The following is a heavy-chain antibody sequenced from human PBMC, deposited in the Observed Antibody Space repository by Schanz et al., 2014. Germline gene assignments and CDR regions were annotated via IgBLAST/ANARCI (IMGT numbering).Heavy chain of an antibody. J-gene: IGHJ4*02. CDR2: ISSRSSHI. Sequence: EVQLVESGGGLVKPGGSLRLSCGVSGFTASSHSMNWVRQAPGKGLEWVSSISSRSSHIYYADSVKGRFTVSRDNAKNSVYLQMNGLRAEDTAVYYCARDHTTESYYSAGPPIDYWGQGTLLTVSS. CDR3: ARDHTTESYYSAGPPIDY. D-gene: IGHD1-26*01. V-gene: IGHV3-21*02. CDR1: GFTASSHS.